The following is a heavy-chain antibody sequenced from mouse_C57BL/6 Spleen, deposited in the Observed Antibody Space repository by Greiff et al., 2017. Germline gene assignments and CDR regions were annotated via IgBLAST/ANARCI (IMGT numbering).Heavy chain of an antibody. D-gene: IGHD1-1*01. J-gene: IGHJ1*03. CDR2: ISGGGGNT. CDR1: GFTFSSYT. CDR3: ARRFTTGRYFEV. Sequence: EVKLMESGGGLVKPGGSLKLSCAASGFTFSSYTMSWVRQTPEKRLKWVATISGGGGNTYYPASVKGRFTISRDNAKNTLYLQMSSLRAEDTALYYCARRFTTGRYFEVWGTGTTVTVSS. V-gene: IGHV5-9*01.